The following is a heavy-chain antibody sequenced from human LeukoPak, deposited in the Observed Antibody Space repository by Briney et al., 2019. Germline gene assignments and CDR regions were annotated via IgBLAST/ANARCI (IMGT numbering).Heavy chain of an antibody. D-gene: IGHD3-10*01. CDR1: GFTFSSYG. V-gene: IGHV3-23*01. CDR3: AKDLGYGSGTCSFFDY. J-gene: IGHJ4*02. CDR2: ISGSGGST. Sequence: GGSLRLSCVVSGFTFSSYGMSWVRQAPGKGLEWVSAISGSGGSTYYADSVKGRFTISRDNSKNTLCLQMNSLRAEDTAVYYCAKDLGYGSGTCSFFDYWGQGTLVTVSS.